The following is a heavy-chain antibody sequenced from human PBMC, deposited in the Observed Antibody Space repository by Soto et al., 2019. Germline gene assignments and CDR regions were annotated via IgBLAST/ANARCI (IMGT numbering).Heavy chain of an antibody. CDR1: GYTFTDYY. CDR3: ARVPSSASLYSSVRLEF. CDR2: INPNTGGT. V-gene: IGHV1-2*04. Sequence: QVQLVQSGAEVKKPGASVKVSCKASGYTFTDYYIHWVRQAPGQGLEWMGWINPNTGGTNYAQKFEGWVTMTRGTSVSTAYMAANRLRSDDTAVYYCARVPSSASLYSSVRLEFWGQGTLVTVSS. D-gene: IGHD6-19*01. J-gene: IGHJ4*02.